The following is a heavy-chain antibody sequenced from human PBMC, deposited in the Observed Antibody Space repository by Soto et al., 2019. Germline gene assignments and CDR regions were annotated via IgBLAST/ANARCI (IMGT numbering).Heavy chain of an antibody. CDR2: IDPSDSYT. J-gene: IGHJ5*02. CDR3: ATKKGYCSSTSCYAWFDP. V-gene: IGHV5-10-1*01. D-gene: IGHD2-2*01. CDR1: GYSFTSYW. Sequence: PGESLKISCKGSGYSFTSYWISWVRQMPGKGLEWMGRIDPSDSYTNYSPSFQGHVTISADKSISTAYLQWSSLKASDTAMYYCATKKGYCSSTSCYAWFDPWGQGTLVTVSS.